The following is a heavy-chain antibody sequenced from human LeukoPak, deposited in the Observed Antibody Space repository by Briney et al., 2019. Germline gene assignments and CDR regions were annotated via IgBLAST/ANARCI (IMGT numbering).Heavy chain of an antibody. V-gene: IGHV3-66*01. CDR1: GFTVSSNY. Sequence: GGSLRLFCAASGFTVSSNYMSWVRQAPGNGLEWVSVIYSGGSTYYADSVKGRFTISRDNSKNTLYLQMNSLRAEDTAVYYCAREWGYLFDYWGQGTLVTVSS. D-gene: IGHD5-18*01. CDR2: IYSGGST. CDR3: AREWGYLFDY. J-gene: IGHJ4*02.